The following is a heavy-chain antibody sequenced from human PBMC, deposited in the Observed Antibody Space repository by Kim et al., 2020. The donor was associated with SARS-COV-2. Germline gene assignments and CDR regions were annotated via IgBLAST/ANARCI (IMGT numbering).Heavy chain of an antibody. D-gene: IGHD1-1*01. Sequence: SETLSLTCTVSGGPTYGYYWNWIRQAPGKGLEWIGCSFYSGSTNYAPSFKSRLTLSLDTSNNQFSLRLRSMTAADTAVYYCARGPPAGAYPFDPWGQGILVTVSS. V-gene: IGHV4-59*13. CDR3: ARGPPAGAYPFDP. CDR1: GGPTYGYY. CDR2: SFYSGST. J-gene: IGHJ5*02.